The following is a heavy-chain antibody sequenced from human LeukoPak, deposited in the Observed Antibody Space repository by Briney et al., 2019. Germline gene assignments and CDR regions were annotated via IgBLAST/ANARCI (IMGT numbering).Heavy chain of an antibody. CDR3: ARAGGYDILTGYSLRYDWFDP. V-gene: IGHV3-30*04. CDR2: ISYDASNK. CDR1: GYIHTSYA. D-gene: IGHD3-9*01. Sequence: GRSLRLSCAASGYIHTSYAIHRVRQAPAKGPARVAVISYDASNKYYADSVKGRFTISRDNSKNTLYLQMNSLRAEDTAVYYCARAGGYDILTGYSLRYDWFDPWGQGTLVTVSS. J-gene: IGHJ5*02.